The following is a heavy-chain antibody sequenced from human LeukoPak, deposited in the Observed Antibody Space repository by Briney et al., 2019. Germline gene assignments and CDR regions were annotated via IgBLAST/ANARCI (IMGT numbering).Heavy chain of an antibody. CDR2: IYYNGST. CDR3: ARVFSTMEGVD. D-gene: IGHD3-22*01. Sequence: PSETLSLTCTVSGGAISSYYWSWIRQPPGKGLEWIGFIYYNGSTNYNPSLKSRVTISVDTSKNQFSLKLSSVTAADTAVYYCARVFSTMEGVDWGQGTLATVSS. CDR1: GGAISSYY. V-gene: IGHV4-59*01. J-gene: IGHJ4*02.